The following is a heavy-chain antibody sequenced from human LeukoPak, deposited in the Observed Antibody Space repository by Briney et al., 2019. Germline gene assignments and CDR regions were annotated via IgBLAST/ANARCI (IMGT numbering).Heavy chain of an antibody. D-gene: IGHD3-22*01. J-gene: IGHJ5*02. CDR2: IIPIFGTA. CDR3: ARVLTLNHYYDSSGSNWFDP. Sequence: GASVKVSCKASGGTFSSYAISWVRQAPGQGPEWMGGIIPIFGTANYAQKFQGRVTITADESTSTAYMELSSLRSEDTAVYYCARVLTLNHYYDSSGSNWFDPWGQGTLVTVSS. V-gene: IGHV1-69*13. CDR1: GGTFSSYA.